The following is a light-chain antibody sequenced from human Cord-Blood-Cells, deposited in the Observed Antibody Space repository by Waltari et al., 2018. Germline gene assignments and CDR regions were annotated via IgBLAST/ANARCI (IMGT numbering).Light chain of an antibody. V-gene: IGLV1-47*01. CDR3: AAWDDSLSGWV. J-gene: IGLJ3*02. CDR2: RKN. CDR1: SSNVGSNS. Sequence: QSVLAQSPSASVTPGQRVTISCSRSSSNVGSNSVSWYQQLPGTAPKRLIDRKNPRPSGVPDRFSGSKSGTSASLAVSGLRSEDEADDYCAAWDDSLSGWVFGGGTKLTVL.